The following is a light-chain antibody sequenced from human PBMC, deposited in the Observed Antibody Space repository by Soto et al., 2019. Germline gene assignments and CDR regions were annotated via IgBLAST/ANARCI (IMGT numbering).Light chain of an antibody. CDR1: SSNIGAGYD. CDR2: GNN. V-gene: IGLV1-40*01. J-gene: IGLJ3*02. CDR3: QSFDTNLRASV. Sequence: QSVLTQPPSVSGAPGQRVTISCSGTSSNIGAGYDVHWYHQLPGTAPKLLIFGNNNRPSGVPARFSASRSGTSASLAITGLHAEDEADYYCQSFDTNLRASVFGGGTKLTVL.